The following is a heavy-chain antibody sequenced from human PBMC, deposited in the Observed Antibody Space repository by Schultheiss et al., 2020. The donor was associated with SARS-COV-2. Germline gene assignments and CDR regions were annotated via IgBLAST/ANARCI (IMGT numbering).Heavy chain of an antibody. CDR1: GYTFTSYG. CDR2: ISAYNGNT. Sequence: ASVKVSCKASGYTFTSYGISWVRQAPGQGLEWMGWISAYNGNTNYAQKLQGRVTMTTDTSTSTAYMELRSLRSDDTAVYYCTRDRPPYGLALYFYYGMDVWGQGTTVTVSS. V-gene: IGHV1-18*01. CDR3: TRDRPPYGLALYFYYGMDV. D-gene: IGHD3-10*01. J-gene: IGHJ6*02.